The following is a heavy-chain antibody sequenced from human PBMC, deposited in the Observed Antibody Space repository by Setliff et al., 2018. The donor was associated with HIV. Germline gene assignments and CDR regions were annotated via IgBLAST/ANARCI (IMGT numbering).Heavy chain of an antibody. J-gene: IGHJ3*02. CDR1: VGSFSGYY. CDR3: ARGPLDSSGYRSDAFEI. V-gene: IGHV4-34*01. Sequence: SETLSLTCAVYVGSFSGYYWSWIRQPPGKGLEWIGEISHSGRTNYNPSLKSRVTISVDTSKNQFSLKLSSVTAADTAVYYCARGPLDSSGYRSDAFEIWGQGTMVTVSS. CDR2: ISHSGRT. D-gene: IGHD3-22*01.